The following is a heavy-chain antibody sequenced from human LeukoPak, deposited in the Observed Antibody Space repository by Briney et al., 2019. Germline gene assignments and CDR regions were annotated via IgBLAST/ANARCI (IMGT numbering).Heavy chain of an antibody. D-gene: IGHD4-17*01. CDR3: ERADRDGDPDHFDY. V-gene: IGHV3-53*01. CDR1: GFNVSRNY. Sequence: PGGSLRLSCAASGFNVSRNYMSWVRQAPGKGLEWVSLIYRGGTTYYADSVKGRFTISRDNSKNTLSLQMNSLRAEDTAVYYCERADRDGDPDHFDYWGQGTLVTVSS. CDR2: IYRGGTT. J-gene: IGHJ4*02.